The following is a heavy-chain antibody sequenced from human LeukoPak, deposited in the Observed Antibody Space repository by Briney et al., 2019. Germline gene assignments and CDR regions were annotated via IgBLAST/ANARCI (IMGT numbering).Heavy chain of an antibody. J-gene: IGHJ5*02. V-gene: IGHV1-8*01. CDR1: GYTFTRYD. CDR2: MNPNSGNT. D-gene: IGHD5-18*01. CDR3: ARPGGYSYTFDP. Sequence: ASVTVSFNSSGYTFTRYDINWVRQATGQGRERMGWMNPNSGNTGYAQKFQGRVTMTRNTSISTAYMELSSLRSEDTAVYYCARPGGYSYTFDPWGQGTLVTVSS.